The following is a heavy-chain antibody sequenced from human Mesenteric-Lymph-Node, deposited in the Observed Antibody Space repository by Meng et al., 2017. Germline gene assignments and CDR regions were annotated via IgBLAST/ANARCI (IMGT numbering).Heavy chain of an antibody. Sequence: EVQLVESGGGLVKPGGSLRLSCAASGFTFSSYSMNWVRQAPGKGLEWVSYISCNSYYISYADSVKGRFTISRDNAKNSVYLQMNSLRAEDTAVYYCAEGSGSYAVAYWGQGTLVTVSS. CDR2: ISCNSYYI. D-gene: IGHD1-26*01. V-gene: IGHV3-21*01. CDR3: AEGSGSYAVAY. J-gene: IGHJ4*02. CDR1: GFTFSSYS.